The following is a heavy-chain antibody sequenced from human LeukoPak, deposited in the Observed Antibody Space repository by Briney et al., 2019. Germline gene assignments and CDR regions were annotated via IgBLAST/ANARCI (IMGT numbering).Heavy chain of an antibody. CDR1: GFTFSSYA. D-gene: IGHD6-6*01. CDR2: ISGSGGST. CDR3: AEWVRGSSPPYYYYYMDV. Sequence: GGSLRLSCAASGFTFSSYAMSWVRQAPGKGLEWVSAISGSGGSTYYADPVKGRFTISRDNSKNTLYLQMNSLRAEDTAVYYCAEWVRGSSPPYYYYYMDVWGKGTTVTVSS. V-gene: IGHV3-23*01. J-gene: IGHJ6*03.